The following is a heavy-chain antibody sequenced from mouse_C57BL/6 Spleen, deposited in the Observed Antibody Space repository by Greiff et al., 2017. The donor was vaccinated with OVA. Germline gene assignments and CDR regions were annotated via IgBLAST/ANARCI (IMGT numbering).Heavy chain of an antibody. J-gene: IGHJ1*03. D-gene: IGHD3-3*01. CDR3: AKPSQGGRYFDV. CDR1: GFSLTSYG. Sequence: VQLLESGPGLVQPSQSLSISCTVSGFSLTSYGVHWVRQSPGKGLEWLGVIWRGGSTDYNAAFMSRLSITKDNSKSQVFFKMNRLQADDTAIYYCAKPSQGGRYFDVWGTGTTVTVSS. CDR2: IWRGGST. V-gene: IGHV2-5*01.